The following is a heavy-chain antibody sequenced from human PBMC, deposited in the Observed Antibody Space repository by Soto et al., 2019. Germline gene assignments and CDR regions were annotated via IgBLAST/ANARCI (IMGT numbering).Heavy chain of an antibody. Sequence: CSTSGYSRVGRYMHGVRQDPGQGLELMGWINPKSEARTYAKKFLGRDTITRAASISTAYLELSRLPYDDTAAFYCSRALGSIMVVTSYHDAIYIWGQGTMVTVSS. CDR1: GYSRVGRY. J-gene: IGHJ3*02. CDR3: SRALGSIMVVTSYHDAIYI. V-gene: IGHV1-2*02. CDR2: INPKSEAR. D-gene: IGHD2-21*02.